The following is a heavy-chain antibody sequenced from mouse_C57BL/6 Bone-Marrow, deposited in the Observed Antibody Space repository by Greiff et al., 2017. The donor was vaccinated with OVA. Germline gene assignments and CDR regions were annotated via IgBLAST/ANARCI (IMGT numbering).Heavy chain of an antibody. CDR1: GYTFTSYT. Sequence: QVQLQQSGAELARPGASVKMSCKASGYTFTSYTMHWVKQRPGQGLEWIGYINPSSGYTKYNQKFKDKATLTADKSSSTAYKQLSSLTSEDSAVYYCARSGSPYFDYWGQGTTLTVSS. D-gene: IGHD1-1*01. CDR3: ARSGSPYFDY. V-gene: IGHV1-4*01. CDR2: INPSSGYT. J-gene: IGHJ2*01.